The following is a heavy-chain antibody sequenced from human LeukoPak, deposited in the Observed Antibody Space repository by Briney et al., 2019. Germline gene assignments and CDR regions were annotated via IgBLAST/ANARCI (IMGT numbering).Heavy chain of an antibody. D-gene: IGHD3-22*01. J-gene: IGHJ4*02. CDR2: INPSSGGT. CDR3: AREYYYDSSGYYGY. Sequence: ASVKVSCKASGYIFTTYFIHWVRQAPGQGLEWMGWINPSSGGTNYAQKFQGRVTMTRDTSISTAYMELSRLRSDDTAVYYCAREYYYDSSGYYGYWGQGTLVTVSS. CDR1: GYIFTTYF. V-gene: IGHV1-2*02.